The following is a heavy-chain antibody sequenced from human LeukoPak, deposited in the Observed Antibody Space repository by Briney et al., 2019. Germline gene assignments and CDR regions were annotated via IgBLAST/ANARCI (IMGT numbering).Heavy chain of an antibody. D-gene: IGHD3-22*01. J-gene: IGHJ4*02. CDR2: IIPIFGTA. Sequence: GASVKVSCKASGGTFSSYAISWVGQAPGQGLEWMGGIIPIFGTANYAQKFQGRVTITTDESTSTAYMELSSLRSDDTAVYYCARDCYYDSSGYCSFDYWGQGTLVTVSS. CDR3: ARDCYYDSSGYCSFDY. CDR1: GGTFSSYA. V-gene: IGHV1-69*05.